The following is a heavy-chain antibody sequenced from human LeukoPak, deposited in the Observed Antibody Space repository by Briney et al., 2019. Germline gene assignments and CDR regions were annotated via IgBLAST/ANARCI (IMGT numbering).Heavy chain of an antibody. J-gene: IGHJ4*02. CDR1: GGSISSGSYY. D-gene: IGHD2-8*01. Sequence: SETLSLTCTVSGGSISSGSYYWGWIRQPPGKGLEWIASIYYSGSTHYNPSLKSRVTISVDTSKNEFSLKLSSVTAVDTAVYYCARNNTLMMYPRGGEDKGFDYWGQGTLVTVSS. V-gene: IGHV4-39*01. CDR2: IYYSGST. CDR3: ARNNTLMMYPRGGEDKGFDY.